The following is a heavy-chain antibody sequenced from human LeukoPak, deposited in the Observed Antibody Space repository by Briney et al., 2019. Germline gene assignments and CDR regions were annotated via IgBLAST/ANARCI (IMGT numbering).Heavy chain of an antibody. CDR1: GGSISSGGYY. D-gene: IGHD1-26*01. CDR3: ARDGAWAFDI. CDR2: IYTSGST. Sequence: SETLSLTCTVSGGSISSGGYYWSWIRQHAGKGLEWIGRIYTSGSTNYNPSLKSRVTISLHTSKNQFSLNLSSVTAADTAVYYCARDGAWAFDIWGQGTMVTVSS. V-gene: IGHV4-61*02. J-gene: IGHJ3*02.